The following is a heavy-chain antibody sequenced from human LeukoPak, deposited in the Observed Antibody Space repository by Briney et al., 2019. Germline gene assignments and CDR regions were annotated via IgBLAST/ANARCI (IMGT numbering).Heavy chain of an antibody. J-gene: IGHJ6*03. CDR1: GFTFSDYY. V-gene: IGHV4-34*01. CDR2: INHSGST. Sequence: GSLRLSCAASGFTFSDYYMSWIRQPPGKGLEWIGEINHSGSTNYNPSLKSRVTISVDTSKNQFSLKLSSVTAADTAVYYCARAKPYYDFWSGYYPNYYYYYMDVWGKGTTVTVSS. CDR3: ARAKPYYDFWSGYYPNYYYYYMDV. D-gene: IGHD3-3*01.